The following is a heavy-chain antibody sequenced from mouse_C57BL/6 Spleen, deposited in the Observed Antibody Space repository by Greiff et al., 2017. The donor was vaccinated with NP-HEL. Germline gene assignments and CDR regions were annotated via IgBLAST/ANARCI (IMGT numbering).Heavy chain of an antibody. Sequence: ESGPGMVKPSQSLSLTCTVTGYSITSGYDWHWIRHFPGNKLEWMGYISYSGSTNYNPSLKSRISITHDTSKNHFFLKLNSVTTEDTATYYCARERDDYGAMDYWGQGTSVTVSS. J-gene: IGHJ4*01. CDR3: ARERDDYGAMDY. D-gene: IGHD2-4*01. CDR2: ISYSGST. CDR1: GYSITSGYD. V-gene: IGHV3-1*01.